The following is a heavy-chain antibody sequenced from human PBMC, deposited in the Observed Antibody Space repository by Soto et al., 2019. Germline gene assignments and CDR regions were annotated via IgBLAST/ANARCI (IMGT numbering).Heavy chain of an antibody. V-gene: IGHV4-59*01. Sequence: QVQLQESGPGLVKPSETLSLTCTVSGASISSYYWSWIRQTPGKGLGWIGYISNSGSANYNPSLKSRVTISEDTSKNQFSLRLSSVSVADTAMYYCARIGGWYQTGFDYWGQGTLVTVSS. CDR1: GASISSYY. CDR3: ARIGGWYQTGFDY. D-gene: IGHD6-19*01. J-gene: IGHJ4*02. CDR2: ISNSGSA.